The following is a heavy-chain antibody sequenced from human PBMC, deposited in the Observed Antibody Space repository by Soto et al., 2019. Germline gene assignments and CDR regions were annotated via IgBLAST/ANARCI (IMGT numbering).Heavy chain of an antibody. CDR2: ISWNSGSI. Sequence: GGSLRLSCAASGFTFDDYAMHWVRQAPGKGLEWVSGISWNSGSIGYAHSVKGRFTISRDNAKNSLYLQMNSLRAEDTALYYCAKDEVRRDWSTFDYWGQGTLVTVSS. V-gene: IGHV3-9*01. CDR1: GFTFDDYA. J-gene: IGHJ4*02. D-gene: IGHD3-9*01. CDR3: AKDEVRRDWSTFDY.